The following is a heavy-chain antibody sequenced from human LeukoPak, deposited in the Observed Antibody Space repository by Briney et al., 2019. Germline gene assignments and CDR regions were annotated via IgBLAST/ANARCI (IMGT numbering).Heavy chain of an antibody. CDR1: GLTFSDFW. CDR3: ATGHSYGYDY. V-gene: IGHV3-74*01. CDR2: VKGDGRTT. Sequence: GGSLRLSCAASGLTFSDFWMHWVRQPPGKGLVWVALVKGDGRTTIYADSVKDRFTISRDNAKNTLYLQMDSLRADDSGVYYCATGHSYGYDYWGQGVLVTVSS. D-gene: IGHD5-18*01. J-gene: IGHJ4*02.